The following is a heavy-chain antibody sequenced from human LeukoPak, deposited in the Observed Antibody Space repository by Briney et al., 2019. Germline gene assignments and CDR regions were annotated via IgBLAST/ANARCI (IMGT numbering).Heavy chain of an antibody. Sequence: ASVKVSCKASGYTFTSYDINWVRQATGQGLEWMGWMNPNSGNTGYAQKFQGRVTMTRNTSISTAYMELSSLRSEDTAVYYCATGTHYDILTGSTFSYWGQGTLVTVSS. D-gene: IGHD3-9*01. CDR2: MNPNSGNT. CDR1: GYTFTSYD. V-gene: IGHV1-8*01. CDR3: ATGTHYDILTGSTFSY. J-gene: IGHJ4*02.